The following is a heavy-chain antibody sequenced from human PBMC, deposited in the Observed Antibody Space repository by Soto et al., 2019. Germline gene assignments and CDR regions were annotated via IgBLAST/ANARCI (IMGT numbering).Heavy chain of an antibody. CDR1: GFTFSSYG. D-gene: IGHD3-16*01. Sequence: PGGSLRLSCAASGFTFSSYGMHWVRQAPGKGLEWVAVISYDGSNKYYADSVKGRFTISRDNSKNTLYLQMNSLRAEDTAVYYCAILGRIDAFDIWGQGTMVTV. CDR3: AILGRIDAFDI. V-gene: IGHV3-30*03. J-gene: IGHJ3*02. CDR2: ISYDGSNK.